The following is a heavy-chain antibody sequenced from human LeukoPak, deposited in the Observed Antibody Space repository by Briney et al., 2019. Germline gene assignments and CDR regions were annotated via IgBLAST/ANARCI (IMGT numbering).Heavy chain of an antibody. V-gene: IGHV2-5*01. CDR3: AHRALYGSGSYR. CDR2: IYWNDDK. D-gene: IGHD3-10*01. CDR1: GFSLSTSGVG. J-gene: IGHJ4*02. Sequence: SGPTLVNPTQTLTLTCTFSGFSLSTSGVGVGLILQPPGNSLEWLALIYWNDDKRYSPSLKSRLTITKDTSKNQVVLTMTNMDPVDTATYYCAHRALYGSGSYRWGQGTLVTVSS.